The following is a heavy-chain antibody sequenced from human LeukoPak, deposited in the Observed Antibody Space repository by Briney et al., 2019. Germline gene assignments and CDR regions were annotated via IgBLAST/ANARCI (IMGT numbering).Heavy chain of an antibody. V-gene: IGHV3-53*01. CDR2: IYSGGNT. CDR1: GFTVSSNY. D-gene: IGHD5-18*01. J-gene: IGHJ3*02. Sequence: GGSLRLSCAASGFTVSSNYMSWVRQAPGKALRWVSVIYSGGNTYYADSVKGRFTISRDNSKNTLYLHMNSLRAEDTAVYYCARDFVVSYGWGAFDIWGQGTMVTVSS. CDR3: ARDFVVSYGWGAFDI.